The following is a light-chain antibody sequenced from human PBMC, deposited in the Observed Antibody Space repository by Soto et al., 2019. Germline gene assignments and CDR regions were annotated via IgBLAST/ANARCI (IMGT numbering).Light chain of an antibody. CDR1: ESLLHSNGQTY. Sequence: IVLNKAPLSSPVTLGQPASITCTSSESLLHSNGQTYLSWLHQRPGQPARHLLYHVSSRFSGIPDRVSGSGGGRRFTLRISRVEAEDVGVYDCVQATHFPWTFGQGTRGE. CDR3: VQATHFPWT. V-gene: IGKV2-24*01. CDR2: HVS. J-gene: IGKJ1*01.